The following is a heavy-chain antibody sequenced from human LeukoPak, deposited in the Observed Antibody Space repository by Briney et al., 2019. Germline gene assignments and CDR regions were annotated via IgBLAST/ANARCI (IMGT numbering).Heavy chain of an antibody. CDR3: ARDLSGLSSSRDGMDV. J-gene: IGHJ6*02. CDR1: GGSISSYY. Sequence: SETLSLTCTVSGGSISSYYWGWIRQPPGKGLEWIGYIYYSGSTNYNPSLKSRVTISVDTSKNQFSLKLSSVTAADTAVYYCARDLSGLSSSRDGMDVWGQGTTVTVSS. CDR2: IYYSGST. D-gene: IGHD6-13*01. V-gene: IGHV4-59*01.